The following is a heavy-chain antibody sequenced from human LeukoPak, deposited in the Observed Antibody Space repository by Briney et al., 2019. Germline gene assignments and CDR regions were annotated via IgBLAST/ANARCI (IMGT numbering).Heavy chain of an antibody. CDR3: ARIRGGYYSDF. V-gene: IGHV3-74*01. J-gene: IGHJ4*02. Sequence: GGSLRLYCAASGFIFSNYWMYWVRQAPGKGLVWVSRINSDGTTTTYADSVKGRFTISRDNAKNTLYLQMSSLTAEDTAVYYCARIRGGYYSDFWGQRTLVTVSS. D-gene: IGHD3-22*01. CDR2: INSDGTTT. CDR1: GFIFSNYW.